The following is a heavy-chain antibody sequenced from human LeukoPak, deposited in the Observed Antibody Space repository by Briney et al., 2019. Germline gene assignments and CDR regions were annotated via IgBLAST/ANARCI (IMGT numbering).Heavy chain of an antibody. D-gene: IGHD3-9*01. J-gene: IGHJ4*02. V-gene: IGHV4-39*01. CDR2: IYYSGST. Sequence: SETLSLTCSVSGGSISSSSYYWGWIRQPPGKGLEWIGSIYYSGSTYYNPSLKSRVTISVDTSKNQFSLKLSSVTAADTAVYYCARGLRYFDWLLSSGGNYFDYWGQGTLVTVSS. CDR3: ARGLRYFDWLLSSGGNYFDY. CDR1: GGSISSSSYY.